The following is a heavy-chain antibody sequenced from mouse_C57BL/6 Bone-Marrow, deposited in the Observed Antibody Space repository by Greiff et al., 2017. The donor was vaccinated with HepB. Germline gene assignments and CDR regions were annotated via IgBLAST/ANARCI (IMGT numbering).Heavy chain of an antibody. Sequence: EVKLMESGGDLVKPGGSLKLSCAASGFTFSSYGMSWVRQTPDKRLEWVANISSGGSYTYYPDSVKGRFTISRDNAKNTLYMQMSSLKSEDTAMYYCANSVVAPYYAMDYWGQGTSVTVSS. CDR2: ISSGGSYT. CDR1: GFTFSSYG. V-gene: IGHV5-6*01. D-gene: IGHD1-1*01. CDR3: ANSVVAPYYAMDY. J-gene: IGHJ4*01.